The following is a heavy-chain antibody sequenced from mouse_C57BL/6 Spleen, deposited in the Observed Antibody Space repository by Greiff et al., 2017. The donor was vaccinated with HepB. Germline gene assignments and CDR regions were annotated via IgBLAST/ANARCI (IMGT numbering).Heavy chain of an antibody. CDR1: GYTFTSYW. J-gene: IGHJ2*01. V-gene: IGHV1-53*01. CDR2: INPSNGGT. Sequence: QVQLQQPGTELVKPGASVKLSCKASGYTFTSYWMHWVKQTPGQGLEWIGNINPSNGGTNYNEKFKSKATLTVDKSSSTAYMQLSSLTSEDSAVYYCAREGVYYSNSFDYWGQGTTLTVSS. CDR3: AREGVYYSNSFDY. D-gene: IGHD2-5*01.